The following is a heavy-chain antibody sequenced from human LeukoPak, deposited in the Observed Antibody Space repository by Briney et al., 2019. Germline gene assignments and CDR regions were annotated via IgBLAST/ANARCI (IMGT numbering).Heavy chain of an antibody. CDR2: IRSSGSPI. J-gene: IGHJ4*02. CDR1: GFTFSSYS. CDR3: VRDPDALDF. V-gene: IGHV3-48*02. Sequence: SGGSLRLSCAASGFTFSSYSMNWVRQAPGKGLEWVSYIRSSGSPIYYADSVRGRFTISRDNAKNSLYLQMNSLRDEDTAVYYCVRDPDALDFWGQGTPATVSS.